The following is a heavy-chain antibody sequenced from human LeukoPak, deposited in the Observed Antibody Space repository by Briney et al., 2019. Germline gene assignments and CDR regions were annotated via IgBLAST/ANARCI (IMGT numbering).Heavy chain of an antibody. D-gene: IGHD1-26*01. CDR1: GGSIYSTTFY. Sequence: SETLSLACTVSGGSIYSTTFYWGWIRQPPGKGLEWIGSMYYDGSTYHNPSLKSRVTISVDTYNNQFSLKLTSVTAADTAVYFCARRSDSGSDDGEDYFDYWGQGTLVTVSS. J-gene: IGHJ4*02. V-gene: IGHV4-39*01. CDR2: MYYDGST. CDR3: ARRSDSGSDDGEDYFDY.